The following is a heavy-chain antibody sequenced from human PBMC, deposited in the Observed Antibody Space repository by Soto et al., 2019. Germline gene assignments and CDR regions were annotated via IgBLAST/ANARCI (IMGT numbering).Heavy chain of an antibody. Sequence: GGSLRLSCAASGFTFSSYAMSWVRQAPGKGLEWVSAISGSGGSTYYADSVKGRFTISRDNSKNTLYLQMNSLRAEDTAVYYCAKDPDTIFGVVISPDGMDVWGKGTTVTVSS. CDR1: GFTFSSYA. V-gene: IGHV3-23*01. D-gene: IGHD3-3*01. J-gene: IGHJ6*04. CDR3: AKDPDTIFGVVISPDGMDV. CDR2: ISGSGGST.